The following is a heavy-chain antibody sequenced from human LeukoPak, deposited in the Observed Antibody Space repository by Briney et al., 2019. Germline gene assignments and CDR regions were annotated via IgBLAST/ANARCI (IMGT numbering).Heavy chain of an antibody. CDR1: GFTFSSYG. CDR2: IRYDGSNK. Sequence: GGSLRLSCAASGFTFSSYGIHWVRQAPGKGLEWVAFIRYDGSNKYYADSVKGRFTISRDNSKNTLYLQMNSLRAEDTAVYYCAREGGDSSGPPDAFDIWGQGTMVTVSS. V-gene: IGHV3-30*02. J-gene: IGHJ3*02. CDR3: AREGGDSSGPPDAFDI. D-gene: IGHD3-22*01.